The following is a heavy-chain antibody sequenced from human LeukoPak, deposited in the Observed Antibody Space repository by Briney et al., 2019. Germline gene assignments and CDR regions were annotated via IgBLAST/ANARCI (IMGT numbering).Heavy chain of an antibody. CDR2: IYYSGST. D-gene: IGHD6-13*01. Sequence: SLSLTCAVSGGSISNGCYYWSWIRQHPGKGLESIGYIYYSGSTYYNPSLKSRVTISVDTSKNQFSLKLSSVTAADTAVYYCARDRQQLVLDYWGQGTLVTVSS. J-gene: IGHJ4*02. CDR3: ARDRQQLVLDY. V-gene: IGHV4-31*11. CDR1: GGSISNGCYY.